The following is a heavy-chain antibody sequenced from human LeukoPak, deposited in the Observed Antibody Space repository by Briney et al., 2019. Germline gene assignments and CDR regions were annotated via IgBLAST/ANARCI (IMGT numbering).Heavy chain of an antibody. V-gene: IGHV1-69*06. J-gene: IGHJ4*02. Sequence: ASVKFSCKASGGTFSSYAISWVRQAPGQGLEWMGGIIPIFGTANYAQKFQGRVTITADKSTSTAYMELSSLRSEDTAVYYCARFAVHRRLAVNGQFGLDYWGQGTLVTVSS. CDR2: IIPIFGTA. D-gene: IGHD6-19*01. CDR3: ARFAVHRRLAVNGQFGLDY. CDR1: GGTFSSYA.